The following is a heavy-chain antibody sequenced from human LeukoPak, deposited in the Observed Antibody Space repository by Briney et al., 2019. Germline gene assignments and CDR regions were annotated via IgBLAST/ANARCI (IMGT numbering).Heavy chain of an antibody. CDR3: ARDPGTCSGGSCYYYFDY. Sequence: ADPLSLLCTLSGALISTDYGIWIPHPAGEGLECIGRIYASGSTNYNHSLESRLTMSIDTSKTQFSLKLNSVTAADTAIYYCARDPGTCSGGSCYYYFDYWGQGTLVTVSS. CDR2: IYASGST. D-gene: IGHD2-15*01. CDR1: GALISTDY. V-gene: IGHV4-4*07. J-gene: IGHJ4*02.